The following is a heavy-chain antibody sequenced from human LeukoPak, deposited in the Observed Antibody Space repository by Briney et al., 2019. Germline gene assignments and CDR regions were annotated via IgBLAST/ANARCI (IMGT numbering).Heavy chain of an antibody. CDR2: ISASGST. J-gene: IGHJ4*02. Sequence: SETLSLTCTVSNGSISIYYWSWVRQPAGKGLEWIGRISASGSTNYNPSLTSRVTMSLDTSKNQFSLKLSSVTAADTAVYYCAREITVTRPFDYWGPGTLVTASS. CDR1: NGSISIYY. V-gene: IGHV4-4*07. CDR3: AREITVTRPFDY. D-gene: IGHD4-17*01.